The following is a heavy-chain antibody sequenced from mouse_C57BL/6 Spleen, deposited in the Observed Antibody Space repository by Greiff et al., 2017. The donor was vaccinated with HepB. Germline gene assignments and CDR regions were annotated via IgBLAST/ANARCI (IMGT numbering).Heavy chain of an antibody. CDR3: ARSNYGNYYFDD. Sequence: VQLQQSGAELVKPGASVKLSCKASGYTFTSYWMQWVKQRPGQGLEWIGEIDPSDSYTNYNQKFKGKATLTVDTSSSTAYMQLSSLTSEDSAVYYCARSNYGNYYFDDWGQGTTLTVSS. V-gene: IGHV1-50*01. CDR2: IDPSDSYT. J-gene: IGHJ2*01. CDR1: GYTFTSYW. D-gene: IGHD2-1*01.